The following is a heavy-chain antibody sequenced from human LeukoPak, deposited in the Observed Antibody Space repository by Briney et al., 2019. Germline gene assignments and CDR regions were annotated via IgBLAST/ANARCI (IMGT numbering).Heavy chain of an antibody. CDR2: IIGSSTTI. CDR1: GFTFSHYN. V-gene: IGHV3-48*01. D-gene: IGHD2-15*01. J-gene: IGHJ4*02. Sequence: GGSLRLSCAASGFTFSHYNMNWVRQAPGEGLEWVAYIIGSSTTIYYAHSVKGRFTFSRHNAKSSLYLQMNSLRAEDTAVYYCAGDFLEDTQWGQGTLVTVSS. CDR3: AGDFLEDTQ.